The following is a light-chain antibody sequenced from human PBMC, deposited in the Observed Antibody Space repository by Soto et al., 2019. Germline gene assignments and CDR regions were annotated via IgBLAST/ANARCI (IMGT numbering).Light chain of an antibody. CDR1: QSVSTSQ. Sequence: ENVLTQSPRTLSLSPRERAPLSRRASQSVSTSQLAWYQQKPGQAPRLLIHGASSRATGIPDRISGSGSGTDFTLTISRLEPEDFAVYYCQQYGSSPITFGQGTRLEIK. V-gene: IGKV3-20*01. CDR2: GAS. J-gene: IGKJ5*01. CDR3: QQYGSSPIT.